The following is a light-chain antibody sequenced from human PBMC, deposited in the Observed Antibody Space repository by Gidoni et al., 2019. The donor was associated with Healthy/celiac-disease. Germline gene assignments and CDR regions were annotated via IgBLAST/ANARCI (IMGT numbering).Light chain of an antibody. Sequence: DIQMTQSPSSLSASVGDTVTITCRASQSISSYLNWYQQEPGKAPKLLIYAASSLQSGVPSRFSGSGSGTDFTLTISSLQPEDFATYYCQQSYSTPPYSFXXXTKLEIK. V-gene: IGKV1-39*01. CDR2: AAS. J-gene: IGKJ2*03. CDR1: QSISSY. CDR3: QQSYSTPPYS.